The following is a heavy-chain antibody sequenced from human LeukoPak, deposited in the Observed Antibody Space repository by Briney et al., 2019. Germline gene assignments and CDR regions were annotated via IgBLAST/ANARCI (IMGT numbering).Heavy chain of an antibody. CDR1: GFTFSSYG. V-gene: IGHV3-30*02. CDR2: IRYDGSNK. CDR3: AKDGGYYYGSEYFQH. J-gene: IGHJ1*01. D-gene: IGHD3-22*01. Sequence: GGSLRLSCAASGFTFSSYGMHWVRQAPGKGLGWVAFIRYDGSNKYYADSVKGRFTISRDNSKNTLYLQMNSLRAEDTAVYYCAKDGGYYYGSEYFQHWGQGTLVTVSS.